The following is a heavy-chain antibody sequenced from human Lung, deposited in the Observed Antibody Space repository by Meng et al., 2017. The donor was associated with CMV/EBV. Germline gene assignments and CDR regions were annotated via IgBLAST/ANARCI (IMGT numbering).Heavy chain of an antibody. CDR3: ARDWGPFDF. J-gene: IGHJ4*02. CDR1: GFTFSSYT. V-gene: IGHV3-21*01. CDR2: ISSSSSHI. D-gene: IGHD3-16*01. Sequence: GESLKISCAASGFTFSSYTMDWVRQAPGKGLEWVSSISSSSSHIYYTDSVKGRLTISRDNAENSLYLQMNSLRAEDTAVYYCARDWGPFDFWGQGTLVTVSS.